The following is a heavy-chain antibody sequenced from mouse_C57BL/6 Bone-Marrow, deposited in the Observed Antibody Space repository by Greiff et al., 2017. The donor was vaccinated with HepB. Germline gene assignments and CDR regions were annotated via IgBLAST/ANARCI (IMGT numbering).Heavy chain of an antibody. CDR3: AREVIYYGNPFDY. J-gene: IGHJ2*01. CDR1: GYTFTSYW. CDR2: IDPSDSYT. D-gene: IGHD2-1*01. Sequence: VQLQQPGAELVRPGTSVKLSCKASGYTFTSYWMHWVKQRPGQGLEWIGVIDPSDSYTNYNQKFKGKATLTVDTSSSTAYMQLSSLTSEDSAVYYVAREVIYYGNPFDYWGQGTTLTVSS. V-gene: IGHV1-59*01.